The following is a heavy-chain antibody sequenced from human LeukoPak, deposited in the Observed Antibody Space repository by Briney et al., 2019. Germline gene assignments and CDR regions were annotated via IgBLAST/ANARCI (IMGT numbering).Heavy chain of an antibody. V-gene: IGHV3-33*06. Sequence: GVSLSLPCAASGFTICDYGMLWVRQAPGKGREGVAVIWHGGSNKYYADSVQGRFTIPRDSSKNTLYLQMNRLRAEDTSVYYCAKDGDAGTSYYFYYMDVWGKGTTVTVSS. CDR3: AKDGDAGTSYYFYYMDV. D-gene: IGHD7-27*01. J-gene: IGHJ6*03. CDR1: GFTICDYG. CDR2: IWHGGSNK.